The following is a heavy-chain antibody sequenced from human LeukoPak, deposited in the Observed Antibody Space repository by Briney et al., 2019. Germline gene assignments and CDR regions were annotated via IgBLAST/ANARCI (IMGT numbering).Heavy chain of an antibody. Sequence: PSETLSLTCAVSGYSISSGYYWGWIRPPPGKELEWIGSIYHSGSTYYNPSLKSRVTISVDTSKNQFSLKLSSVTAADTAVYYCAIPYCSSTSCYRMGYDAFDIWGQGTMVTVSS. V-gene: IGHV4-38-2*01. J-gene: IGHJ3*02. CDR2: IYHSGST. D-gene: IGHD2-2*02. CDR1: GYSISSGYY. CDR3: AIPYCSSTSCYRMGYDAFDI.